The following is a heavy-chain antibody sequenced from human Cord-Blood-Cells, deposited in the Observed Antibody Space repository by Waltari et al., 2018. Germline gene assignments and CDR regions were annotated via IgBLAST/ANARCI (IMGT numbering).Heavy chain of an antibody. Sequence: QVQLQQWGAGLLKPSETLSLTCALYGGSFSGYYWSWIRHHPGKGLEWIGEINHSGSTNYNPSLKSRVTISVDTSKNQFSLKLSSVTAADTAVYYCARFLLEWPMPGWYFDYWGQGTLVTVSS. CDR1: GGSFSGYY. CDR3: ARFLLEWPMPGWYFDY. V-gene: IGHV4-34*01. D-gene: IGHD3-3*01. CDR2: INHSGST. J-gene: IGHJ4*02.